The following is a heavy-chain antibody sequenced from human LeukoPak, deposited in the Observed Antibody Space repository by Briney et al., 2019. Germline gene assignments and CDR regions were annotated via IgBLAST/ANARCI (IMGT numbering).Heavy chain of an antibody. CDR2: IYPGDSDT. CDR1: GYSFTSYW. CDR3: ARHRLAVLDY. Sequence: GESLKISCKGSGYSFTSYWIGWVRQMPGKGLEWMGIIYPGDSDTTYSPSLQGQVTISADKSISTAYLQWSSLKASDTAMYYCARHRLAVLDYWGQGTLVSVFS. D-gene: IGHD2-8*01. J-gene: IGHJ4*02. V-gene: IGHV5-51*01.